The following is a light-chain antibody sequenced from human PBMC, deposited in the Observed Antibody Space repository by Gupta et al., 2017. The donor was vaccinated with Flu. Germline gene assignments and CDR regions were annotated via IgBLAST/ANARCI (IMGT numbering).Light chain of an antibody. CDR2: DEA. CDR1: QRISNY. J-gene: IGKJ1*01. V-gene: IGKV1-39*01. Sequence: SSLYASVGDRGIITCRARQRISNYLVWYEQKQRKAPKQLIYDEASWQRGVVSRFSGSGCGRNVSITTSSRQQEDFAAYYCRQTDSSSPRTFGRGTKVEIK. CDR3: RQTDSSSPRT.